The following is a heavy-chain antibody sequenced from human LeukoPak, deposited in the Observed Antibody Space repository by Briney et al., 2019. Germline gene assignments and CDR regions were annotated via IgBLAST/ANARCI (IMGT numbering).Heavy chain of an antibody. CDR2: ISADGHTK. J-gene: IGHJ5*01. CDR3: SRAGPYGGYKVSDS. V-gene: IGHV3-11*01. CDR1: RFVFTNYY. Sequence: GGSLRLSCVASRFVFTNYYTWWVRQTPGKGLDWIATISADGHTKYYAGSAEGRFTISRRYPKESFYPQMNSLLAADESVHFVSRAGPYGGYKVSDSWGHGTLLTVSS. D-gene: IGHD5-12*01.